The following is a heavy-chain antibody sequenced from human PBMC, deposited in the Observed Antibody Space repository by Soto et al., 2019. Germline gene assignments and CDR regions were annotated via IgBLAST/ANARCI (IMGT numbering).Heavy chain of an antibody. V-gene: IGHV3-30*18. Sequence: GGSLRLSCAASGFTFSRYGMHWVRQAPGKGLEWVAVISHDGSNKWYGDSVRGRVTISRDNSKSTLYLQVDSLRPEDTAVYYCAKGVGPYYDFWTMDVWGQGTTVTVSS. J-gene: IGHJ6*02. D-gene: IGHD3-3*01. CDR1: GFTFSRYG. CDR3: AKGVGPYYDFWTMDV. CDR2: ISHDGSNK.